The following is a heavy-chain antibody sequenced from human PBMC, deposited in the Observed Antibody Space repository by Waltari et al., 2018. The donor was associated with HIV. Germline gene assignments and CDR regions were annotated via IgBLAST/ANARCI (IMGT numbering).Heavy chain of an antibody. V-gene: IGHV3-23*04. Sequence: EVHLVECGGGLVQPGWSLRLSCTVSGFPFSSFPLTWDRQAPGMGLEWVSAISSSGNSAYSEDSVKGRFTISRDNSKNTLYLQMNSLRAEDTAIYYCAKRLTGTHYYFDYWGQGTLVTVSS. CDR3: AKRLTGTHYYFDY. D-gene: IGHD1-7*01. J-gene: IGHJ4*02. CDR2: ISSSGNSA. CDR1: GFPFSSFP.